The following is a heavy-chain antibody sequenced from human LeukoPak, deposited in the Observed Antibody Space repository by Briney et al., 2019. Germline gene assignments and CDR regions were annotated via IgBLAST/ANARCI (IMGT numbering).Heavy chain of an antibody. V-gene: IGHV4-34*01. J-gene: IGHJ5*02. D-gene: IGHD2-15*01. CDR1: GGSFSGYY. Sequence: SETLSLTCAVYGGSFSGYYWSWIRQPPGKGLEWIGNIYYSGRTYYNPSLRSRVNISVDTSKNQFSLKLSSLTAADTAVYYCARDGVVPATGWFDPWGQGTLVTVSS. CDR3: ARDGVVPATGWFDP. CDR2: IYYSGRT.